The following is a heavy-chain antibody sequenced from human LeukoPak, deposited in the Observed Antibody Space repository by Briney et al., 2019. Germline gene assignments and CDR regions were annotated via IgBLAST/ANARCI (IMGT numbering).Heavy chain of an antibody. CDR1: GYTFTSYY. D-gene: IGHD3-22*01. J-gene: IGHJ3*02. V-gene: IGHV1-8*02. CDR2: MNPNSGNT. Sequence: ASVKVSCKASGYTFTSYYMHWVRQAPGQGLEWMGWMNPNSGNTGYAQKFQGRVTMTRNTSISTAYMELSSLRSEDTAVYYCARDGDYYDSSGYTVFAFDIWGQGTMVTVSS. CDR3: ARDGDYYDSSGYTVFAFDI.